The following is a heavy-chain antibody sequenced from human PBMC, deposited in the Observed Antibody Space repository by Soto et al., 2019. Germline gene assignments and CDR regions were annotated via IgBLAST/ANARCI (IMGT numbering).Heavy chain of an antibody. J-gene: IGHJ4*02. Sequence: QVQLVESGGGVVQPGRSLRLSCAVSGFTFSSHAMHWVRQAPGKGLEWVTLISSDGSNKYYADSVNGRFTTSRDNSKNTMYLQMNSLRVEDTAVYYCARDDEGGSDCDLGYWGQGALVTVSS. CDR3: ARDDEGGSDCDLGY. D-gene: IGHD1-26*01. CDR2: ISSDGSNK. V-gene: IGHV3-30-3*01. CDR1: GFTFSSHA.